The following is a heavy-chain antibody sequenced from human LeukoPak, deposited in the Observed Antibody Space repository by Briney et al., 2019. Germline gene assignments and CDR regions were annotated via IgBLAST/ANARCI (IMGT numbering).Heavy chain of an antibody. V-gene: IGHV1-8*01. J-gene: IGHJ4*02. D-gene: IGHD6-19*01. CDR1: GYTFTSYD. Sequence: ASVKVSCKASGYTFTSYDIHWVRQATGQGLEWMGWMNPNSGNTGYAQKFQGRVTMTRNTSISTAYMEPSSLRSEDTAVYYCASYYSSGWWAFDYWGQGTLVTVSS. CDR3: ASYYSSGWWAFDY. CDR2: MNPNSGNT.